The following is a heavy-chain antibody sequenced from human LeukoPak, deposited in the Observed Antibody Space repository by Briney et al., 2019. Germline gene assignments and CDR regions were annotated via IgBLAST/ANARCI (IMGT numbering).Heavy chain of an antibody. Sequence: ASVKVSCKTSGYTFTSYSISWVRQAPGQGLEWMGWISTYNGNTNYAQKLQGRVTMTTDTSTSTAYMELRSLRSDDTAVYYCARDYSSGWPDFDYWGQGTLVTVSS. CDR2: ISTYNGNT. D-gene: IGHD6-19*01. CDR1: GYTFTSYS. J-gene: IGHJ4*02. V-gene: IGHV1-18*01. CDR3: ARDYSSGWPDFDY.